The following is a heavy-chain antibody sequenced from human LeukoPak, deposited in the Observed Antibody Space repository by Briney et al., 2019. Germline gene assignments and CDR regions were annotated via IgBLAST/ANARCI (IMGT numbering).Heavy chain of an antibody. V-gene: IGHV3-7*04. Sequence: GGSLTLSCAASGFTSYSFCMDWLRQAPGKGLEWVANIKPDGSEKYYVDSVKGRFTISRDNAKNSLYLQMNSLRVEDTAVYYCARDKYGAYFDSWGQGTLVTVSS. CDR2: IKPDGSEK. CDR3: ARDKYGAYFDS. J-gene: IGHJ4*02. D-gene: IGHD4-17*01. CDR1: GFTSYSFC.